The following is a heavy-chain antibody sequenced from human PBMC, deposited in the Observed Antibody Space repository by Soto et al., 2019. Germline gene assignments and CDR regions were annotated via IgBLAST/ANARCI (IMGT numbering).Heavy chain of an antibody. CDR2: MNPNSGNT. CDR3: ARALLDYYYYGMDV. D-gene: IGHD3-3*01. J-gene: IGHJ6*02. CDR1: GYTFTSYD. V-gene: IGHV1-8*01. Sequence: QVQLVQSGAEEKKPGASVKVSCKASGYTFTSYDINWVRQATGQGLEWMGWMNPNSGNTGYAQKFQGRVTMTRNTSISTAYMELSSLRSEDTAVYYCARALLDYYYYGMDVWGQGTTVTVSS.